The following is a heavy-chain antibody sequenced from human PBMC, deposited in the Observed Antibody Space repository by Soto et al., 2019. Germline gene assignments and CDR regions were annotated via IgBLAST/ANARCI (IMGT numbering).Heavy chain of an antibody. J-gene: IGHJ4*02. Sequence: SETLSLTCAVYGGSFSDYYWSWIRQPPGKGLEWIGEIYYSGSTHYNPSLKSRVTISVDTSKNQFSLKLSSVTAADTAVYYCARHLQVRGDAFDYWGQGTLVTVSS. CDR1: GGSFSDYY. V-gene: IGHV4-34*01. D-gene: IGHD3-10*01. CDR3: ARHLQVRGDAFDY. CDR2: IYYSGST.